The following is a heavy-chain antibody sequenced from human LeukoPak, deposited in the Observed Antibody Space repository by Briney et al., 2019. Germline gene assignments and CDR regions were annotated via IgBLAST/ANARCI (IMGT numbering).Heavy chain of an antibody. CDR3: ARLGFSNSGSYLAPSDY. D-gene: IGHD1-26*01. V-gene: IGHV4-59*08. CDR1: GGSISSYS. Sequence: SETLSLTCTVSGGSISSYSWSWMRQPAGKGLEWIGYIYYSGGTNYNPSLKSRVTISVDTSKDQFSLKLSSVTAADTAVYYCARLGFSNSGSYLAPSDYWGQGTLVTVSS. J-gene: IGHJ4*02. CDR2: IYYSGGT.